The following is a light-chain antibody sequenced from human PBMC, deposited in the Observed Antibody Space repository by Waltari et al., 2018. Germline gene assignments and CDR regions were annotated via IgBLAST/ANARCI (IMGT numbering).Light chain of an antibody. J-gene: IGLJ3*02. CDR2: VNSDGSH. V-gene: IGLV4-69*01. Sequence: QLVLTQSPSVSASLGASVKLTCTLSRGHSCNIIAWLQQQPEKGPRFFMKVNSDGSHTKGDDMPDRFSGSSSGAERYLTITCLQSEDEAEYYCETGGHGTWVIGGGTKVTVL. CDR3: ETGGHGTWV. CDR1: RGHSCNI.